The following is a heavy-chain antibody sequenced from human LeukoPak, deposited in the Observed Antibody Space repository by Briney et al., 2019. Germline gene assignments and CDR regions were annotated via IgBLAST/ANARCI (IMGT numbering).Heavy chain of an antibody. CDR1: GGSFSGYY. J-gene: IGHJ4*02. CDR3: ARAPYGSGSYHY. V-gene: IGHV4-34*01. D-gene: IGHD3-10*01. Sequence: SETLSLTCAVHGGSFSGYYWSWIRQPPGKGLEWIGEINHSGSTNYNPSLKSRVTISVDTSKNQFSLKLSSVTAADTAVYYCARAPYGSGSYHYWGQGTLVTVSS. CDR2: INHSGST.